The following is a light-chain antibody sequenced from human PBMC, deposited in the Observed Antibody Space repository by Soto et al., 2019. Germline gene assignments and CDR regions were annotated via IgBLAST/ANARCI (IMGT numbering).Light chain of an antibody. J-gene: IGKJ4*01. CDR2: GAS. V-gene: IGKV3-20*01. CDR3: QQYDKSPLT. CDR1: ESISRDY. Sequence: EIVLTQSPGTLSLSPGQRATLSCRASESISRDYLAWYQQRLGQAPRLLIYGASSGATGIPDRFSGSGSGTDFTLTISRLEPEDYAVYYCQQYDKSPLTFGGGTKVDIK.